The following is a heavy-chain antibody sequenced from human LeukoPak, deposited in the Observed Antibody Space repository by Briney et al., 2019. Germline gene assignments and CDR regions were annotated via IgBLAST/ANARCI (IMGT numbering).Heavy chain of an antibody. D-gene: IGHD3-3*01. J-gene: IGHJ4*02. Sequence: PGGSLRLSCAASGFTVSSNAMSWVRQASGKGLEWVSAIRGSGGSTYYADSVKGRFTISRDNSKNTLYLQMNSLRAEDTAVYYCAKDRDFWSGYWYPIDYWGQGTLVTVSS. CDR2: IRGSGGST. V-gene: IGHV3-23*01. CDR1: GFTVSSNA. CDR3: AKDRDFWSGYWYPIDY.